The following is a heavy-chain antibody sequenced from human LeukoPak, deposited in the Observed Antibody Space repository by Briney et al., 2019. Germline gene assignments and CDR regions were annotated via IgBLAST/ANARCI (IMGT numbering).Heavy chain of an antibody. CDR1: AFIFRDYS. V-gene: IGHV3-48*02. CDR3: ARDRLTSGSYFFDY. Sequence: GGSLRLSCAASAFIFRDYSMNCVRQAPGKGLEWISYIRGRSSIIYYADSVRGRFTISIDSDKNSMYLQMNVRRHGDLAVCYCARDRLTSGSYFFDYWGQGTLVSVSS. D-gene: IGHD1-26*01. J-gene: IGHJ4*02. CDR2: IRGRSSII.